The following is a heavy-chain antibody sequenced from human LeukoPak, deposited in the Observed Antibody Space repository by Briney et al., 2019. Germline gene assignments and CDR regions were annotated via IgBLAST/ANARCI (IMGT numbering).Heavy chain of an antibody. V-gene: IGHV4-59*10. CDR3: ARVGVTMVRGVIGPYYYYYMDV. CDR1: GGSFSGYY. Sequence: SETLSLTCAVYGGSFSGYYWSWIRQPAGKGLEWIGRIYTSGSTNYNPSLKSRVTMSVDTSKNQFSLKLSSVTAADTAVYYCARVGVTMVRGVIGPYYYYYMDVWGKGTTVTISS. D-gene: IGHD3-10*01. CDR2: IYTSGST. J-gene: IGHJ6*03.